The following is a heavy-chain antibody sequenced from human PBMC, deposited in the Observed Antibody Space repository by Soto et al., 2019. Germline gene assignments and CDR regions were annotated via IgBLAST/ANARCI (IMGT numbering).Heavy chain of an antibody. D-gene: IGHD3-22*01. CDR2: INPKSGGT. V-gene: IGHV1-2*02. CDR1: GYTFSAYY. Sequence: ASVKVSCKTSGYTFSAYYMHWVRQAPGQVLEWMGWINPKSGGTLYAQKFQGRVTMTRDTSISTAYMELSRLRPDDTAVYCCARGGTFAYDTSGYSVYWGQGNLVTVSS. J-gene: IGHJ4*02. CDR3: ARGGTFAYDTSGYSVY.